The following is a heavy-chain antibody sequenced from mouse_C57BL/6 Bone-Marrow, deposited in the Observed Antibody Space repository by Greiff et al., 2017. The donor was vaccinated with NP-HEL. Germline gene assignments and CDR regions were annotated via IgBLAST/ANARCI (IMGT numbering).Heavy chain of an antibody. D-gene: IGHD1-1*01. CDR2: INPSSGYT. J-gene: IGHJ2*01. CDR3: AISMTTVVAYFDY. Sequence: VQLQQSGAELARPGASVQMSCKASGYTFTSYTMHWVKQRPGQGLEWIGYINPSSGYTKYNQKFKDKATLTADKSSSTAYMQLSSLTSEDSAVDYCAISMTTVVAYFDYWGQGTTLTVSS. V-gene: IGHV1-4*01. CDR1: GYTFTSYT.